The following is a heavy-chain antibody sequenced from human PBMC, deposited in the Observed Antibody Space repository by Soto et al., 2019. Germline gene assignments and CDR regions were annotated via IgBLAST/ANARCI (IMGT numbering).Heavy chain of an antibody. Sequence: SPLMGSCKPAGVTFSVYAGGCVRHSPRQCLQWMGVIIPIFGTANYAQKFQGRVTITAEESTSTAYMELSSLRSEDTAVYYCARDSGTIFGVVALLDPWGQGTLVTVSP. D-gene: IGHD3-3*01. CDR1: GVTFSVYA. CDR3: ARDSGTIFGVVALLDP. V-gene: IGHV1-69*13. CDR2: IIPIFGTA. J-gene: IGHJ5*02.